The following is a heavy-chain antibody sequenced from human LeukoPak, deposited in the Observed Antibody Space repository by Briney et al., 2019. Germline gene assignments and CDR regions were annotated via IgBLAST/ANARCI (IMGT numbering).Heavy chain of an antibody. J-gene: IGHJ4*02. V-gene: IGHV3-33*01. CDR1: GFTFSKYV. D-gene: IGHD2-2*01. Sequence: GGSLRLSCAASGFTFSKYVINWVRQAPGKGLEWVAIIWYDGSNKYFAESVMGRFTISKDNSKSTVYLQMNGLRIEDTAVYHCARAGIGNALDYWGQGTQVTVSS. CDR2: IWYDGSNK. CDR3: ARAGIGNALDY.